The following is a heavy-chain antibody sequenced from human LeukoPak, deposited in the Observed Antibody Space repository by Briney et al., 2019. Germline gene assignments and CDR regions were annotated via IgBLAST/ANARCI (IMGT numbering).Heavy chain of an antibody. CDR3: ARDQYSAAGTGYFDY. CDR2: ISGSGGST. Sequence: GGSLRLSCAAPGFTFSSYAMSWVRQAPGKGLEWVSAISGSGGSTYYADSVKGRFTISRDNSKNTLYLQMNSLRAEDTAVYYCARDQYSAAGTGYFDYWGQGTLVTVSS. CDR1: GFTFSSYA. J-gene: IGHJ4*02. D-gene: IGHD6-13*01. V-gene: IGHV3-23*01.